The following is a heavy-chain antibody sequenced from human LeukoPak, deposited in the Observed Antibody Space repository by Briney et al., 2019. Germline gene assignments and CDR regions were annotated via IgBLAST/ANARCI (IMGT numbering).Heavy chain of an antibody. CDR3: ARDKALVAGAFDI. CDR1: GFTFDNYG. V-gene: IGHV3-20*04. CDR2: MNWNGVST. J-gene: IGHJ3*02. D-gene: IGHD2-15*01. Sequence: GGSLRLSCAPSGFTFDNYGMNWVRQIPDRGLEWVSGMNWNGVSTSYADSVKGRFTISRDNAKNTLYLQMSSLRAEDTALYYCARDKALVAGAFDIWGQGTMVTVSS.